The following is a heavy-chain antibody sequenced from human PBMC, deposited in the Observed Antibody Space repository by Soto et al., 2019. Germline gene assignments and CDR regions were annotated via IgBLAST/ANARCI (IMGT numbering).Heavy chain of an antibody. Sequence: GGSLRLSCAASGFTFSSYAMSWVRQAPGKGLEWVSAISGSGGSTYYADSVKGRFTISRDNSKNTLYLQMNSLRAEDTAVYYCAQAFPLCIVVVPPVDHWGQGTLVTVSS. D-gene: IGHD3-22*01. V-gene: IGHV3-23*01. CDR1: GFTFSSYA. J-gene: IGHJ4*02. CDR3: AQAFPLCIVVVPPVDH. CDR2: ISGSGGST.